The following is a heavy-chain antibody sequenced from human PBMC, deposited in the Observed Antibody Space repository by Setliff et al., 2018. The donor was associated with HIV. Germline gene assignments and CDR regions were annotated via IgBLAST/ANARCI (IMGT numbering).Heavy chain of an antibody. J-gene: IGHJ4*02. V-gene: IGHV4-59*10. Sequence: PSETLSLTCAVYGGSFSGTYYWSWIRQPAGKGLEWIGRVSSRGDTNYNPSLKSRVTISVDTSKNLFSLRLSSVTASDTAVYYCARQDYGGNSDYWGQGTLVTVSS. CDR1: GGSFSGTYY. CDR2: VSSRGDT. CDR3: ARQDYGGNSDY. D-gene: IGHD4-17*01.